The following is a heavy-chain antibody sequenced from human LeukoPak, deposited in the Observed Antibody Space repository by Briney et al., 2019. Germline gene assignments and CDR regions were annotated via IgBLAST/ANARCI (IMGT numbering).Heavy chain of an antibody. V-gene: IGHV4-31*03. CDR2: IYYSGST. Sequence: SQTLSLTCTVSGGSISSGGYYWSWIRQHPGXXLGWIGYIYYSGSTYYNPSLKSRVTISADTSKNQFSLKLSSVTAADTAVYYCARDLARGMDVWGQGTTVTVSS. CDR1: GGSISSGGYY. CDR3: ARDLARGMDV. J-gene: IGHJ6*02. D-gene: IGHD2-21*01.